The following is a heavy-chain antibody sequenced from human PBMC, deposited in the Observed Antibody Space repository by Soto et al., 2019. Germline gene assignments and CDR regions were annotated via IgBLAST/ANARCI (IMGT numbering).Heavy chain of an antibody. J-gene: IGHJ4*02. V-gene: IGHV3-53*01. D-gene: IGHD3-9*01. CDR2: SFSSGGT. CDR1: GFTLDKYT. Sequence: GGSLRLSCAAFGFTLDKYTMGWVGQAPGKGLEWVAESFSSGGTQYADSVKGRFTISRDNSRNMVFLQMNGLRVEDTALYYCARDREPDGIWTFDSWGQGALVTVSS. CDR3: ARDREPDGIWTFDS.